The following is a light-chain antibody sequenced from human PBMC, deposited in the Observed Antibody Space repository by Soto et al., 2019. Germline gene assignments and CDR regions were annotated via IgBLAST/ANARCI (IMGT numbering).Light chain of an antibody. V-gene: IGLV2-14*01. J-gene: IGLJ1*01. CDR1: NSDVGGYNY. CDR3: SSYTSISTLSV. CDR2: EVS. Sequence: QSVLTQPASVSGSPGQSITISCTGTNSDVGGYNYVSWYQQHPGKAPELRIYEVSHRPSGVSNRFSGSKSDNTASLTISGLQAEEEADYYCSSYTSISTLSVFGTGTKVTVL.